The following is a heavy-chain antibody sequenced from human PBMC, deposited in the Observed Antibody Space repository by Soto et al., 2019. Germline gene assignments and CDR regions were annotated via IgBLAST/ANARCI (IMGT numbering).Heavy chain of an antibody. Sequence: QVQLVQSGAEVKKPGSSVKVSCKASGGTFSSYAISWVRQAPGQGLEWMGGIIPIFGTANYAQKFQGRVTITADESMSNANRELSSLRSEDTAVYYWARIGTGYCNGGSCIFDYWGQGTMVTVSS. CDR2: IIPIFGTA. D-gene: IGHD2-15*01. J-gene: IGHJ4*02. CDR3: ARIGTGYCNGGSCIFDY. CDR1: GGTFSSYA. V-gene: IGHV1-69*12.